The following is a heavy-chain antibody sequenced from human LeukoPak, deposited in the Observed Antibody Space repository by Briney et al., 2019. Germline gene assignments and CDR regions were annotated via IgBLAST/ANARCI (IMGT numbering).Heavy chain of an antibody. Sequence: KPGESLRISFKGSGYSFTSYWISWVRQMPGKGLEWMGRIDPSDSYTNYSPSFQGHVTISADKSISTAYLQRSSLKASDTAMYYCARHLDSAGAVPADYGMDVWGKGTTVTVSS. V-gene: IGHV5-10-1*01. J-gene: IGHJ6*04. CDR1: GYSFTSYW. D-gene: IGHD2-2*01. CDR2: IDPSDSYT. CDR3: ARHLDSAGAVPADYGMDV.